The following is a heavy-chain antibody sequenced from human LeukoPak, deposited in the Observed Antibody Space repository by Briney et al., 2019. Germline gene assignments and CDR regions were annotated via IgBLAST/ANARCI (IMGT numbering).Heavy chain of an antibody. CDR1: GFTFSTSW. Sequence: GGSLRLSCAASGFTFSTSWMAWVRQASGKGLEWVANIKHDGSEKYFVDSVKGRFSISRDNAKNSLSQQMNSLRAEDTAVYYCARDYYRYFSLWGRGTLVTVSS. CDR3: ARDYYRYFSL. V-gene: IGHV3-7*01. J-gene: IGHJ2*01. CDR2: IKHDGSEK.